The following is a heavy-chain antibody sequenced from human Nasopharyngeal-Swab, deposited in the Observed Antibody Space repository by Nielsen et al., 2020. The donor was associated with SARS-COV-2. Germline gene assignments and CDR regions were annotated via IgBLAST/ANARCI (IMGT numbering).Heavy chain of an antibody. CDR1: GGTFSSYA. Sequence: SVKVSCKASGGTFSSYAISWVRQAPGQGLEWMGGIIPIFGTANYAQKFQGRVTITADESTSTAHMELSSLRSEDTAVYYCAREYYYDSSGYRHYYYGMDVWGQGTTVTVSS. J-gene: IGHJ6*02. D-gene: IGHD3-22*01. V-gene: IGHV1-69*13. CDR3: AREYYYDSSGYRHYYYGMDV. CDR2: IIPIFGTA.